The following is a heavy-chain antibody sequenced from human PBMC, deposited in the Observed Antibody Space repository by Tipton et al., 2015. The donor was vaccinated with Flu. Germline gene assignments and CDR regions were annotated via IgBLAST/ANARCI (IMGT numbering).Heavy chain of an antibody. CDR1: GYSIRSAYY. CDR3: ARHTGDSVRGVIDY. D-gene: IGHD3-10*02. J-gene: IGHJ4*02. V-gene: IGHV4-38-2*01. Sequence: GLVKPSETLSLTCSVSGYSIRSAYYWGWVRRPPGKGLEWIGTIYHSGTTYYNPSLKSRLTMSVDTSKNQFSLRLSSVTAADTAVYYCARHTGDSVRGVIDYWGQGTLVTVPS. CDR2: IYHSGTT.